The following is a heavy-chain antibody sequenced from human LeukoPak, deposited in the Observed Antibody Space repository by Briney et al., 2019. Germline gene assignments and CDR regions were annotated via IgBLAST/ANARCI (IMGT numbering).Heavy chain of an antibody. J-gene: IGHJ4*02. CDR3: AKIRIIVVRGAFDY. V-gene: IGHV3-23*01. CDR1: GFTFTSYA. Sequence: GGSLRLSCAASGFTFTSYAMTWVRQAPGKGLEWVSAISNSGVTTYYADSVKGRFTISRDNSKNTLYLQMNSLRAEDTAVYYCAKIRIIVVRGAFDYWGQGTLVTVSS. D-gene: IGHD3-10*01. CDR2: ISNSGVTT.